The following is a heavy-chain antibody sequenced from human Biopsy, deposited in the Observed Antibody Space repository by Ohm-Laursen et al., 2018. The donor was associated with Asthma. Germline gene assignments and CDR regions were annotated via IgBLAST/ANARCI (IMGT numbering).Heavy chain of an antibody. Sequence: SLRLSCAASGLTFRNYGLHWVRQAPGKGLEWVALISYDGSTQYYADSVKGRFTISRDNSKNTLYLQMNSLRAEDTAVYYCARAISSLWWAVEYWGQGTLVTASS. CDR2: ISYDGSTQ. J-gene: IGHJ4*02. V-gene: IGHV3-30*03. CDR3: ARAISSLWWAVEY. CDR1: GLTFRNYG. D-gene: IGHD2-21*01.